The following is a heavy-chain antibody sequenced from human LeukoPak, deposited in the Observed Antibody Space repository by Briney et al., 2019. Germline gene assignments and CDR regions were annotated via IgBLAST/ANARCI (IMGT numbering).Heavy chain of an antibody. CDR2: MSSHSGNA. D-gene: IGHD1-1*01. J-gene: IGHJ5*02. CDR1: GYTFTSYD. V-gene: IGHV1-8*03. Sequence: ASVKVSCKASGYTFTSYDINWVRQATGQGLEWVGRMSSHSGNAAYAQKFQGRITITRNSSITTAYMELSSLRSEDTAVCYCARGNSADHWGQGTLVTVSS. CDR3: ARGNSADH.